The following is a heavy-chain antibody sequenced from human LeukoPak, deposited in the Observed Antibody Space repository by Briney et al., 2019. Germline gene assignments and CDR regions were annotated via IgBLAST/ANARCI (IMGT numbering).Heavy chain of an antibody. CDR3: ARGGLRFWSGYSRVRNWFDP. CDR2: INHSGST. D-gene: IGHD3-3*01. V-gene: IGHV4-34*01. J-gene: IGHJ5*02. CDR1: GGPISIYY. Sequence: PAEPLSLTCTLSGGPISIYYWSWPRRPPGKGREGIGEINHSGSTNYNPSLKSRVTISVDTSKNQFSLKLSSVTAADTAVYYCARGGLRFWSGYSRVRNWFDPWGQGTLVTVSS.